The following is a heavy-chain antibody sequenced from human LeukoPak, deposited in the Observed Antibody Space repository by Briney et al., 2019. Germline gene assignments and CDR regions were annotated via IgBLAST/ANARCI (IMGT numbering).Heavy chain of an antibody. J-gene: IGHJ2*01. D-gene: IGHD2-21*02. CDR1: GGTSSSYA. V-gene: IGHV1-69*04. Sequence: SVKVSCKASGGTSSSYAISWVRQAPGQGLEWMGRIIPIFGIANYAQKFQGRVTITADKSTSTVYMELSSLRSEDTAVYYCALAVVTATTLRYFDLWGRGTLVTVSS. CDR2: IIPIFGIA. CDR3: ALAVVTATTLRYFDL.